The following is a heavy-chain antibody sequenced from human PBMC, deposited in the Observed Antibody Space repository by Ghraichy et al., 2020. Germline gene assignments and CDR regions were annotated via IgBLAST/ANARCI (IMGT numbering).Heavy chain of an antibody. J-gene: IGHJ6*02. Sequence: GGSLRLSCAASGFTFSSYGMYWVRRAPGKGLEWVAHIHYEGSNKDYTDSVKGRFTISRDSSKNTLYLQMNSLRAEDTAVYYCAKDGGYYGMDVWGQGTTVSVSS. CDR2: IHYEGSNK. CDR1: GFTFSSYG. V-gene: IGHV3-30*02. CDR3: AKDGGYYGMDV. D-gene: IGHD3-16*01.